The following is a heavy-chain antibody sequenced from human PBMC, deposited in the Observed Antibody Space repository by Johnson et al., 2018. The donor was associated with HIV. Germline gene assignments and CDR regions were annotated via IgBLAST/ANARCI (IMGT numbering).Heavy chain of an antibody. V-gene: IGHV3-66*01. CDR2: ISGSGGST. Sequence: VQLVESGGGLVQPGGSLRLSCAASGFTFSDYYMSWIRQAPGKGLEWVSIISGSGGSTFYADSVKGRCTISRDNSGNTLYLQMDSLRVEDTAVYYCASTRLWAFDIWGQGTMVTVSS. CDR1: GFTFSDYY. D-gene: IGHD6-6*01. J-gene: IGHJ3*02. CDR3: ASTRLWAFDI.